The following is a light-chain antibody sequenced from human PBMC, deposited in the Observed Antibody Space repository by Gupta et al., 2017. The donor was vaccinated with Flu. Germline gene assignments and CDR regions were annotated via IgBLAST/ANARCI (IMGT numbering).Light chain of an antibody. Sequence: TGTSSDVGGYNYVSWYQQHPGKAPKLIIYEVNKRPSGVPDRFSCSKSGNTASLTVSGLLAEDEADYYCCSYGGSKFFGGGTKLTVL. CDR1: SSDVGGYNY. CDR3: CSYGGSKF. CDR2: EVN. J-gene: IGLJ2*01. V-gene: IGLV2-8*01.